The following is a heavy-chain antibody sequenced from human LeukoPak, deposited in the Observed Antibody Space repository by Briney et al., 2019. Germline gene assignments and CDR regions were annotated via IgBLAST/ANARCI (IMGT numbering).Heavy chain of an antibody. CDR2: IYPGDSDT. CDR1: GYSFTSYW. V-gene: IGHV5-51*01. D-gene: IGHD6-19*01. CDR3: ARQYSSGWYPFDAFDI. Sequence: HGESLKISCKGSGYSFTSYWSGWVRQMPGKGLEWMGIIYPGDSDTRYSPSFQGQVTISADKSISTAYLQWSSLKASDTAMYYCARQYSSGWYPFDAFDIWGQGTMVTVSS. J-gene: IGHJ3*02.